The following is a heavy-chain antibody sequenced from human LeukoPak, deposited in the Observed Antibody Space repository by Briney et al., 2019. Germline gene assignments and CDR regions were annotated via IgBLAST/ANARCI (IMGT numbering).Heavy chain of an antibody. CDR2: IYYSGST. CDR1: GGSISSGDYY. V-gene: IGHV4-30-4*01. CDR3: ARAGDPITMVRGVIVNWFDP. Sequence: SQTLSLTCTVSGGSISSGDYYWSWIRQPPGKGLEWIGYIYYSGSTYYNPSLKSRVTISVDTSKNQFSLKLSSVTAADTAVYYCARAGDPITMVRGVIVNWFDPWGQGTLVTVSS. J-gene: IGHJ5*02. D-gene: IGHD3-10*01.